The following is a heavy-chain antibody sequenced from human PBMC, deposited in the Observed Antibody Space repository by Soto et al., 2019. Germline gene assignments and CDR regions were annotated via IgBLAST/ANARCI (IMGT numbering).Heavy chain of an antibody. CDR1: GGSISSGGYY. D-gene: IGHD3-10*01. V-gene: IGHV4-31*03. CDR3: ARAQREWWFGELFFWFDP. J-gene: IGHJ5*02. Sequence: QVQLQESGPGLVKPSQTLSLTCTVSGGSISSGGYYWSWIRQHPGKGLEWIGYIYYSGSTYYNPPPKSRVTISVDTSKNQLSLKLSSVTAADTAVYYCARAQREWWFGELFFWFDPWGQGTLVTVSS. CDR2: IYYSGST.